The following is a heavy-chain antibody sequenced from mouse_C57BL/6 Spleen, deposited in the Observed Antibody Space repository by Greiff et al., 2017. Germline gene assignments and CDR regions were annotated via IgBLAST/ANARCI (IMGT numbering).Heavy chain of an antibody. Sequence: QVHVKQPGAELVKPGASVKMSCKASGYTFTSYWITWVKQRPGQGLEWIGDIYPGSGSTNYNEKFTSKATLTVDTSSSPAYMLLSSLTSEDSAVNDCARTLDYYGSGPADWGQGTTLTVAS. CDR3: ARTLDYYGSGPAD. V-gene: IGHV1-55*01. CDR2: IYPGSGST. CDR1: GYTFTSYW. D-gene: IGHD1-1*01. J-gene: IGHJ2*01.